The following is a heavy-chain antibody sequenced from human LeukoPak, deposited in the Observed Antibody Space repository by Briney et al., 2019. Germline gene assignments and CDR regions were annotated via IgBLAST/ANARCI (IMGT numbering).Heavy chain of an antibody. CDR3: AREGTAMVKSAFDI. J-gene: IGHJ3*02. D-gene: IGHD5-18*01. V-gene: IGHV3-33*01. CDR1: GFIFSNYG. CDR2: IWYDGSNK. Sequence: GGSLRLSCAASGFIFSNYGMHWVRQAPGKGLEWVAGIWYDGSNKDYVDSVKGRFTISRDNSKNTLYLQMNSLRAEDTAVYYCAREGTAMVKSAFDIWGQGTMVTVSS.